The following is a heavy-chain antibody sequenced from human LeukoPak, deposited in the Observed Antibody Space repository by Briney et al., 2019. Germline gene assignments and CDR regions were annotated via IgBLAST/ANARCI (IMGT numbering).Heavy chain of an antibody. CDR3: AKTTGPATTVTSSGYMDV. D-gene: IGHD4-11*01. Sequence: GGSLRLSCAASGFTFNRYAISWVRQAPGKGLEWVSGISGIGGSRYYGDSVKGRFTISRDNSKNTLYLQVNNPRAEDSAVYYCAKTTGPATTVTSSGYMDVWGKGTTVTVSS. CDR2: ISGIGGSR. V-gene: IGHV3-23*01. CDR1: GFTFNRYA. J-gene: IGHJ6*03.